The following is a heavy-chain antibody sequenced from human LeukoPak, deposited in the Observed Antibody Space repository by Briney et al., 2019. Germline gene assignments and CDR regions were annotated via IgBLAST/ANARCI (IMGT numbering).Heavy chain of an antibody. CDR3: ARTIFGVSWFDP. J-gene: IGHJ5*02. D-gene: IGHD3-3*01. CDR2: IIPIFGTA. Sequence: ASVKVSCKASGGTFSSYAISWVRQAPGQGLEWMGGIIPIFGTANYAQKFQGRVTITADKSTSTAYMELSSLRSEDTAVYYCARTIFGVSWFDPWGQGTLVTVSS. CDR1: GGTFSSYA. V-gene: IGHV1-69*06.